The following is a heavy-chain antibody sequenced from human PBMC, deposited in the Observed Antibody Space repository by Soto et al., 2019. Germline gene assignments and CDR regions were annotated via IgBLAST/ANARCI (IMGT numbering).Heavy chain of an antibody. CDR1: GFPFSSYA. Sequence: EVQLLESGGGLVQPGGSLRLSCVASGFPFSSYAMSWVRQTPGRGLACVASISSGSNTYYTDSVRGRFTISKDNATNSLYLQMSSLRADDTALYYCAKASATGKSDGMDVWGQGTTVSISS. J-gene: IGHJ6*02. CDR3: AKASATGKSDGMDV. D-gene: IGHD7-27*01. CDR2: ISSGSNT. V-gene: IGHV3-23*01.